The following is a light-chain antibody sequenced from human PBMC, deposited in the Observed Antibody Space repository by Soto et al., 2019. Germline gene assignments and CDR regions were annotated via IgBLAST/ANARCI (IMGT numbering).Light chain of an antibody. CDR2: DVS. CDR3: SAFTTSNFEV. Sequence: QSALTQPASVSGSPGQSITISCTGTSSDVGNSIYVSWYQHYPGNAPKLVIYDVSDRPSGISDRFSASKSGNTASLTISGLQADDEADYYCSAFTTSNFEVFGGGTKLTVL. J-gene: IGLJ2*01. CDR1: SSDVGNSIY. V-gene: IGLV2-14*03.